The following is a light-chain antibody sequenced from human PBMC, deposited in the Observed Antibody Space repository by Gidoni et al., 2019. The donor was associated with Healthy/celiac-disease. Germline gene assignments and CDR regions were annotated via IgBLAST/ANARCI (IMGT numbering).Light chain of an antibody. CDR1: SSDVGGYHY. CDR3: SSYTSSSTPLYV. V-gene: IGLV2-14*01. Sequence: QSALTQPASVSGSPGPSITLSCTGTSSDVGGYHYVSWYQQHPGKAPKLMIYDVSNRPSGVSNRFSGAKSGNTASLTISGLQAEDEADYYCSSYTSSSTPLYVFGTGTKVTVL. CDR2: DVS. J-gene: IGLJ1*01.